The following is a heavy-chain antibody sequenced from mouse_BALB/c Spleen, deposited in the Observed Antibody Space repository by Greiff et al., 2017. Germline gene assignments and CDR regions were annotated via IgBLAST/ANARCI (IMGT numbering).Heavy chain of an antibody. Sequence: EVQRVESGGDLVKPGGSLKLSCAASGFTFSSYGMSWVRQTPDKRLEWVATISSGGSYTYYPDSVKGRFTISRDNAKNTLYLQMSSLKSEDTAMYYCARITTVVDYFDYWGQGTTLTVSS. CDR2: ISSGGSYT. D-gene: IGHD1-1*01. J-gene: IGHJ2*01. V-gene: IGHV5-6*01. CDR1: GFTFSSYG. CDR3: ARITTVVDYFDY.